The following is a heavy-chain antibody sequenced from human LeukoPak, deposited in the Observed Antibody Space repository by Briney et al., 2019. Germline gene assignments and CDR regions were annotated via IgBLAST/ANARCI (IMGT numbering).Heavy chain of an antibody. V-gene: IGHV3-73*01. D-gene: IGHD1-26*01. J-gene: IGHJ4*02. CDR3: TRRDLSGSYGPRGLYYFDY. Sequence: GGSLRLSCAASGFTFSGSAMHWVRQASGQGLEWVGRIRSKANSYATAYAASVKGRFTISRDDSKNTAYLQMNSLKTEDTAVYYCTRRDLSGSYGPRGLYYFDYWGQGTLVTVSS. CDR1: GFTFSGSA. CDR2: IRSKANSYAT.